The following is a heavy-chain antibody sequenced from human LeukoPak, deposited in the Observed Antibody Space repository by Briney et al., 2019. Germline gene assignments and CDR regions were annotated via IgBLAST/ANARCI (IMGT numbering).Heavy chain of an antibody. D-gene: IGHD6-13*01. CDR1: GFTFSSYS. Sequence: GESLRLSCAASGFTFSSYSMNWVRQAPGKGLEWVSYISSSSSTIYYADSVKGRFTISRDNAKNSLYLQMNSLRAEDTAVYYCARDDIIAAAGTDAFDIWGQGTMVTVSS. V-gene: IGHV3-48*01. CDR2: ISSSSSTI. CDR3: ARDDIIAAAGTDAFDI. J-gene: IGHJ3*02.